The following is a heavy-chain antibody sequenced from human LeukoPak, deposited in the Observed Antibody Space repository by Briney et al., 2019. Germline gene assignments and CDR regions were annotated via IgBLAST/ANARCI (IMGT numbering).Heavy chain of an antibody. J-gene: IGHJ4*02. D-gene: IGHD5-18*01. V-gene: IGHV4-59*01. CDR2: IYYSGST. CDR1: GGSISSYY. CDR3: ARGVRGYSYGYQYYFDY. Sequence: PSETLSLTCTVSGGSISSYYWSWIRQPPGKGLEWIGYIYYSGSTNYNPSLKSRVTISVDTSKNHFSLKLSSVTAADTAVYYCARGVRGYSYGYQYYFDYWGQGTLVTVSS.